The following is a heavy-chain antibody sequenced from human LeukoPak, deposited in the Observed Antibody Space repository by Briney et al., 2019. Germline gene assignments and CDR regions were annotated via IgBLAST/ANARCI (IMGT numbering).Heavy chain of an antibody. CDR2: ISAYNGNT. J-gene: IGHJ4*02. V-gene: IGHV1-18*01. CDR3: ASRYRSGGSCYPKN. Sequence: ASVKVSCKASGYTFTSYGISWVRQAPGQGLEWMGWISAYNGNTNCAQKLQGRVTMSTDTSTSTAYMELRSLRSDDTAVYYCASRYRSGGSCYPKNWGQGTLVTVSS. D-gene: IGHD2-15*01. CDR1: GYTFTSYG.